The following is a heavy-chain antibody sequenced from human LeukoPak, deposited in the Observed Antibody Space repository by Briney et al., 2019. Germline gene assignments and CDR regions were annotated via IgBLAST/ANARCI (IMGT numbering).Heavy chain of an antibody. J-gene: IGHJ1*01. V-gene: IGHV3-7*03. D-gene: IGHD2-21*02. CDR1: GFTFSSYW. CDR2: IKQDGSEK. CDR3: AVAPLLAYCGGDCYPSAEYFQH. Sequence: GGSLRLSCAASGFTFSSYWMSWVRQAPGKGLEWVANIKQDGSEKYYVDSVKGRFTISRDNAKNSLYLQMNSLRAEDTAVYYCAVAPLLAYCGGDCYPSAEYFQHWGQGTLVTVSS.